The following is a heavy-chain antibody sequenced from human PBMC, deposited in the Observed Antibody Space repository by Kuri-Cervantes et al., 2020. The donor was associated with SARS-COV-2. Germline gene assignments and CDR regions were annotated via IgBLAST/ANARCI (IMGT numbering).Heavy chain of an antibody. CDR2: IRYDGSNK. Sequence: GESLKISFAASGFTFSSYGMHWVRQAPGKGLEWVAFIRYDGSNKYYADSVKGRFTISRDNSKNTLYLQMNSLRAEDTAVYYCAKAGENYYYYYMDVWGKGTTVTVSS. CDR1: GFTFSSYG. V-gene: IGHV3-30*02. CDR3: AKAGENYYYYYMDV. J-gene: IGHJ6*03. D-gene: IGHD3-16*01.